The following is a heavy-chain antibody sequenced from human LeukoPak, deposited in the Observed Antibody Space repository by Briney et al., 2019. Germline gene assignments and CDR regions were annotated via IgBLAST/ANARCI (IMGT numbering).Heavy chain of an antibody. V-gene: IGHV4-34*01. J-gene: IGHJ4*02. D-gene: IGHD3-16*01. Sequence: SETLSLTCAVYGGSFSGYYWSWIRQPPRKGLEWIGEINHSGSTNYNPSLKSRVTISVDTSKNQFSLKLSSVTAADTAVYYCARGGGSYWGQGTLVTVSS. CDR2: INHSGST. CDR3: ARGGGSY. CDR1: GGSFSGYY.